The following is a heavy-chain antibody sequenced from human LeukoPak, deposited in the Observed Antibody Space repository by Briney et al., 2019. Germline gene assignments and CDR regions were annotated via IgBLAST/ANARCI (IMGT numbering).Heavy chain of an antibody. D-gene: IGHD2-2*01. CDR3: AKYGPDCSSTSCSFDY. CDR2: ISGSGGST. J-gene: IGHJ4*02. Sequence: GGSLRLSCAASGFTFSSYAMSWVRQAPGKGLEWVSAISGSGGSTYYADSVKGRFTISRDNSKNTLYLQMNSLRAEDTAVYYCAKYGPDCSSTSCSFDYWGQGTLVTVSS. CDR1: GFTFSSYA. V-gene: IGHV3-23*01.